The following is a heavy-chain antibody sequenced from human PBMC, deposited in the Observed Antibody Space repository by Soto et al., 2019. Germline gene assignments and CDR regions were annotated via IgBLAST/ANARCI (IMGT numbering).Heavy chain of an antibody. D-gene: IGHD2-21*01. CDR3: AKPYCGGDCNWYDY. CDR2: ISGSGGST. V-gene: IGHV3-23*01. Sequence: EVQLLESGGGLVQPGGSLRLSCAASGFTFSSYARSWVRQAPGKGLEWVSAISGSGGSTYYAGSVKGRFTISRDNPKNTLYLQMNSLRAEDTALYYCAKPYCGGDCNWYDYWGQGTLVTVSS. J-gene: IGHJ4*02. CDR1: GFTFSSYA.